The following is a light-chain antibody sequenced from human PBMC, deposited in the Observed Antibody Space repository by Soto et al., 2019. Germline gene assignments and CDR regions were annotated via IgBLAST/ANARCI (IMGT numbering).Light chain of an antibody. CDR2: KAS. CDR1: QSISSW. Sequence: DIQMTQSPSTLSASVGDRVTITCRASQSISSWLAWYQQKPGKDPKLLIYKASSLESGVPSRFSGSGSGTEFTLTISSLQPDDFATYYCQQYNSYSWTFGQGTKLEIK. J-gene: IGKJ1*01. V-gene: IGKV1-5*03. CDR3: QQYNSYSWT.